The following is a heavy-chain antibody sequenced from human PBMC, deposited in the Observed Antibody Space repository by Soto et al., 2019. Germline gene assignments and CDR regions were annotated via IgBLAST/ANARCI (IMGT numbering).Heavy chain of an antibody. CDR3: AREICIYDSRGLPRLFDY. V-gene: IGHV3-30-3*01. Sequence: QVQLVESGGGVVQPGRSLRLSCAASGFTFSSYAMHWVRQAPGKGLEWVAVISYDGSNKYYADSVKGRFTISRDNSKNTLYLQMNSLRAEDTAVYYCAREICIYDSRGLPRLFDYWGQGTLVTVSS. J-gene: IGHJ4*02. CDR1: GFTFSSYA. CDR2: ISYDGSNK. D-gene: IGHD3-22*01.